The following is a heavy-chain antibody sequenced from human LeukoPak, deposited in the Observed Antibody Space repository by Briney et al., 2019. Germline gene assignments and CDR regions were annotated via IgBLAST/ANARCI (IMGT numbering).Heavy chain of an antibody. CDR1: GYNFTSHG. J-gene: IGHJ4*02. CDR2: ISVYNGNT. D-gene: IGHD6-19*01. V-gene: IGHV1-18*01. CDR3: ARDQWVSGWYEHDY. Sequence: ASVKVSCKASGYNFTSHGISWVRQAPGQGLEWMGWISVYNGNTNYAQKLQGRVTMTTDTSTSTAYMELRSLRSDDTAVYYCARDQWVSGWYEHDYWGQGTLVTVSS.